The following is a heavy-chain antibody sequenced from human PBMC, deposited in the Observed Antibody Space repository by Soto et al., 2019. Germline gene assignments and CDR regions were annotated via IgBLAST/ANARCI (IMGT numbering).Heavy chain of an antibody. Sequence: QVQLEQSGAEVKKPGSSVKVSCKASGGTLSDHGVSWLRQAPGQGLEWVGGTIPVFDTAKYAQKFQGRVMIAADKSTNIAYMELSSLRSEDTAFYYCARGVSGSGNYYTGPSAFDIWGQGTMVIVSS. CDR3: ARGVSGSGNYYTGPSAFDI. J-gene: IGHJ3*02. CDR2: TIPVFDTA. D-gene: IGHD3-10*01. V-gene: IGHV1-69*06. CDR1: GGTLSDHG.